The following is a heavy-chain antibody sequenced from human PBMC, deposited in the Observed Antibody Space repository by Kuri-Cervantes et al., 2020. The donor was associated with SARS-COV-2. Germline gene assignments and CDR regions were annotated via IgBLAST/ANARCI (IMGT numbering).Heavy chain of an antibody. J-gene: IGHJ4*02. Sequence: GESLKISCVASGFTFSSYEMNWVRQAPGKGLEWVSYISSSGSTIYYADSVKGRFTISRDNAKNSLYLQMNSLRAEDTAVYFCASAIMTTVSPFDYWGQGTLVTVSS. CDR3: ASAIMTTVSPFDY. CDR1: GFTFSSYE. D-gene: IGHD4-11*01. V-gene: IGHV3-48*03. CDR2: ISSSGSTI.